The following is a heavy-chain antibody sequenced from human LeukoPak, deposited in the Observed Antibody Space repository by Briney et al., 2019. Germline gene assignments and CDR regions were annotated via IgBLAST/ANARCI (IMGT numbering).Heavy chain of an antibody. Sequence: ASVKVSCKASGYTFTGYYMHWVRQAPGQGLEWMGLINPTGDSTGYAQKFQGRVTMTRDMSTSTVYMELSSLRSEDTAVYYCARDYSSGWSQGFDYWGQGTLVTVSS. V-gene: IGHV1-46*01. D-gene: IGHD6-13*01. J-gene: IGHJ4*02. CDR1: GYTFTGYY. CDR2: INPTGDST. CDR3: ARDYSSGWSQGFDY.